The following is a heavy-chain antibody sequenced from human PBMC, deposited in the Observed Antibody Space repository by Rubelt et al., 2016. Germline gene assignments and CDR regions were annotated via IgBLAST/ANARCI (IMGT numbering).Heavy chain of an antibody. Sequence: QVQLQQWGAGLLKPSETLSLTCAVYGGSFSGYYWSWIRQPPGKGLEWIAYIHSSGSTNASPSLKSRVTISMDTSKNQFALTLSAGTAVDTAVYYCARFRRGDDYNPHDYWGQGALVTVSS. CDR2: IHSSGST. V-gene: IGHV4-34*11. CDR3: ARFRRGDDYNPHDY. CDR1: GGSFSGYY. J-gene: IGHJ4*02. D-gene: IGHD5-24*01.